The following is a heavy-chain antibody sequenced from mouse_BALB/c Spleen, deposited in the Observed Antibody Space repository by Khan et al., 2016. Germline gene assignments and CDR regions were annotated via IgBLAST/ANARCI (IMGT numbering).Heavy chain of an antibody. D-gene: IGHD4-1*01. CDR1: GFTFSTYG. Sequence: EVELVESGGDLVKPGGSLRLSCAASGFTFSTYGMSWVRQPPDKRLEWVATINSDGDYTYYPDTVKGRFTIYRNNAEHTLYLQMSCLQSEDTAIYYCASHLTGSFAYWGQGTLVTVSA. CDR3: ASHLTGSFAY. CDR2: INSDGDYT. V-gene: IGHV5-6*01. J-gene: IGHJ3*01.